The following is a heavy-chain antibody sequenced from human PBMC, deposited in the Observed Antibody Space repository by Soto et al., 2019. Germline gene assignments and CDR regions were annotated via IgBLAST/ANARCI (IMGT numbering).Heavy chain of an antibody. D-gene: IGHD5-12*01. CDR1: GGAFTNDI. J-gene: IGHJ4*02. CDR3: ARDTPIGSTFSGYDAIDY. Sequence: QVQLVQSGAEVKKPGSSVKVSCKASGGAFTNDIITWVRQAPGQGLEWMGRIIRLLDITNYAQKFQGRVSVTADKSTSTAYMELNSLISEDTAVYYCARDTPIGSTFSGYDAIDYWGQGTLVTVSS. CDR2: IIRLLDIT. V-gene: IGHV1-69*08.